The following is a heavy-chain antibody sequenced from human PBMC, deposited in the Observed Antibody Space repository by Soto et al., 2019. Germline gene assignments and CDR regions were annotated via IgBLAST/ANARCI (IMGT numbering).Heavy chain of an antibody. V-gene: IGHV4-39*01. D-gene: IGHD2-2*01. CDR2: IYYSGST. J-gene: IGHJ5*02. CDR1: GGSISDDTYY. CDR3: ARLHCHSPNYVPLDP. Sequence: SSETLSLTCTVSGGSISDDTYYWGWIRQPPGKGLEWIGSIYYSGSTSYNPSLKSRVTMSVDTSKKQLSLKLSSVTAADTAVYYCARLHCHSPNYVPLDPWGQGTLVTVSS.